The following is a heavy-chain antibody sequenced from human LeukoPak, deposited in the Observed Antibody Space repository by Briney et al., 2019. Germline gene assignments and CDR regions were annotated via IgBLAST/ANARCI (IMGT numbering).Heavy chain of an antibody. CDR1: GFTISIYE. Sequence: GGSLTLHCAASGFTISIYEMIWPRQAPGEGRVCDTYLSSSGSTIYYADSVKGRFTISRANAKNSLYPQMNSLRAEDTAAYYCARDQHGEEPGGDYGIDVWGQGTTVTVSS. CDR2: LSSSGSTI. D-gene: IGHD4-17*01. CDR3: ARDQHGEEPGGDYGIDV. J-gene: IGHJ6*02. V-gene: IGHV3-48*03.